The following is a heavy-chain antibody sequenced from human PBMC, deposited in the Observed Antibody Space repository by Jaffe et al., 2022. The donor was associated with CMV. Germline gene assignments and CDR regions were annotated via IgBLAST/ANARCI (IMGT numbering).Heavy chain of an antibody. CDR3: TTGPPHSSWYYYRDDY. CDR1: GFTFSNAW. Sequence: EVQLVESGGGLVKPGGSLRLSCAASGFTFSNAWMSWVRQAPGKGLEWVGRIKSKTDGGTTDYAAPVKGRFTISRDDSKNTLYLQMNSLKTEDTAVYYCTTGPPHSSWYYYRDDYWGQGTLVTVSS. CDR2: IKSKTDGGTT. D-gene: IGHD6-13*01. V-gene: IGHV3-15*01. J-gene: IGHJ4*02.